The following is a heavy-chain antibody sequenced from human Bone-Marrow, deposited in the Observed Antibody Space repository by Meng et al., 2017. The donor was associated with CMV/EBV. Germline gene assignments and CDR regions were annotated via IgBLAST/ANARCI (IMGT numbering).Heavy chain of an antibody. J-gene: IGHJ4*02. D-gene: IGHD3-3*01. CDR1: GFTFSSYW. CDR2: INSDGSST. V-gene: IGHV3-74*01. CDR3: AKDVGFLEWLFDY. Sequence: GESLKISCEASGFTFSSYWMHWVRQAPEKGLVWVSRINSDGSSTSYADSVKGRFTISRDNAKKTLYLQMNSLRAEDTAVYYCAKDVGFLEWLFDYWGQGTLVTVSS.